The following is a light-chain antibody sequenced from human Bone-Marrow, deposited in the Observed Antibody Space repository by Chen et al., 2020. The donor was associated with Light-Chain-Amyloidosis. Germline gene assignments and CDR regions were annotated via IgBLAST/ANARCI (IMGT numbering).Light chain of an antibody. Sequence: EIVLTQSPGTLSLSPGEGANLSCRASQTISSNYLTGYQQKFGQAPRLLIDGSSSRATGIPDRFTGSGSGTDFTLTINRLEPEDFAMYYCQQYGTSPLTFGGGTKVEIK. CDR1: QTISSNY. CDR3: QQYGTSPLT. CDR2: GSS. V-gene: IGKV3-20*01. J-gene: IGKJ4*01.